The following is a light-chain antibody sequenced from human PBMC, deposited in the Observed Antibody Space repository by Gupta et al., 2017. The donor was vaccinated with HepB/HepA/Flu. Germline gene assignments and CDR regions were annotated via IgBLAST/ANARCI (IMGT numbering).Light chain of an antibody. CDR2: KAS. CDR3: QQHNNYPLT. V-gene: IGKV1-5*03. J-gene: IGKJ4*01. Sequence: DIQMTQSPSTLSASVGDRVTISCRASQSVSTWLAWYQQKPGKAPKLLIYKASSLQSGVPSRFSGRGSETEFTLTISSLQPDDFAIYYCQQHNNYPLTFGGGTKVEIK. CDR1: QSVSTW.